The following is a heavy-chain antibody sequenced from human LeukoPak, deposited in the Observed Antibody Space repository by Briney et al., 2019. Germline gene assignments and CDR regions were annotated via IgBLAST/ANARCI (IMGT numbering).Heavy chain of an antibody. J-gene: IGHJ3*02. CDR1: GGSISSSSYY. CDR3: ARQGYDILTGYIDAFDI. V-gene: IGHV4-39*01. CDR2: IYYSGST. Sequence: SETLSLTCTVSGGSISSSSYYWGWIRQPPGKGLEWIGSIYYSGSTNYNPSLKSRVTISIDTSKNQFSLKLRSVTAADTAIYYCARQGYDILTGYIDAFDIWGQGTMVTVSS. D-gene: IGHD3-9*01.